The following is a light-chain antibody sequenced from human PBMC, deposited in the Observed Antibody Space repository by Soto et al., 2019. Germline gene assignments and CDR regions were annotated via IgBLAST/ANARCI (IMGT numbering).Light chain of an antibody. V-gene: IGLV2-14*01. CDR1: SSDIGFSNY. CDR3: SSFTDINTDV. J-gene: IGLJ1*01. Sequence: QSALTQPASVSGSPGQSITISCTGTSSDIGFSNYVSWYQQHPGKAPKLIISDVSNRPSGVSSRFSGSKSGNTASLTISGLQAEGEADYYCSSFTDINTDVFGTGTKVTVL. CDR2: DVS.